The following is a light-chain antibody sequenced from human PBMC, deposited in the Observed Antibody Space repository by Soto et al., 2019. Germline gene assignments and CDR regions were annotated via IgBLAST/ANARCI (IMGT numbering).Light chain of an antibody. CDR2: DVS. CDR1: SSDVGGYNY. Sequence: QSALTQPASVSGSPGQSITISCTGTSSDVGGYNYVSWYQQHPGKAPKLVISDVSNRPSGVSNRFSGSKSGNTASLTISGLQAEDEGDYYCSSYTSSSTLVFGGGTQLTVL. J-gene: IGLJ2*01. CDR3: SSYTSSSTLV. V-gene: IGLV2-14*01.